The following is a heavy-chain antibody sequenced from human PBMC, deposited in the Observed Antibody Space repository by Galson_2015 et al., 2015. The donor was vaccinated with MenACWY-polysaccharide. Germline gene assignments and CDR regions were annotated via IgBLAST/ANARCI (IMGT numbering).Heavy chain of an antibody. Sequence: LRLSCAASGFTFSSYVMTWVRQAPGQGLEWVSGVSGSGGTTDYADSVKGRFTISRDNSRSTVYLHMNSLRAEDTAVYYCATVPSAILGLNDYYYYGLEGWGQGTTVTVSS. V-gene: IGHV3-23*01. CDR1: GFTFSSYV. J-gene: IGHJ6*02. D-gene: IGHD2-2*02. CDR3: ATVPSAILGLNDYYYYGLEG. CDR2: VSGSGGTT.